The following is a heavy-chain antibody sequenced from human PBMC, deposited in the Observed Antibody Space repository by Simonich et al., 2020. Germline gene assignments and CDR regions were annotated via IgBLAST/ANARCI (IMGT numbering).Heavy chain of an antibody. CDR2: MKRDGSSK. J-gene: IGHJ3*02. D-gene: IGHD4-4*01. V-gene: IGHV3-74*01. CDR1: GFTFSSYW. Sequence: EVQLVESGGGLVQPGGSLRLSCAASGFTFSSYWRNWVRRAPGQGLVWVSRMKRDGSSKSDAGSVKGRVTISRDNAKNTLYRKMNSLRAEDTAVYYCARDYSNYDALDIWGQGTMVTVSS. CDR3: ARDYSNYDALDI.